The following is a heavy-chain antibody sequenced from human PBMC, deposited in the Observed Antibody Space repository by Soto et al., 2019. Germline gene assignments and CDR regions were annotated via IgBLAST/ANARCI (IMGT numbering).Heavy chain of an antibody. J-gene: IGHJ5*02. D-gene: IGHD3-10*01. CDR2: INHSGSI. Sequence: QVQVQQWGAGLLKPSETLSLTCAVSGGSFSDYHWSWIRQPPGKGLVWIGEINHSGSINYNPSLKSQGTIAVATAKYRFTLNLRSAPAAVTALYDCATFGGATTVIRGSPRESWGQGTKVTVSS. CDR3: ATFGGATTVIRGSPRES. V-gene: IGHV4-34*01. CDR1: GGSFSDYH.